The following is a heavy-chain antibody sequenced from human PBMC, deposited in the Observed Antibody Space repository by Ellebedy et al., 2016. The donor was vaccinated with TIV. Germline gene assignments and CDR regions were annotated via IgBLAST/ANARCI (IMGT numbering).Heavy chain of an antibody. CDR3: AGGNGDYGNFDI. CDR2: IKQDGSEK. V-gene: IGHV3-7*03. D-gene: IGHD4-17*01. CDR1: GFTFTAYW. J-gene: IGHJ4*02. Sequence: GESLKISXAASGFTFTAYWMTWVRQAPGKGLEWVANIKQDGSEKYYVDSVKGRFSISRDNAKNSLYLQMNSLRGEDTAVYYCAGGNGDYGNFDIWGQGTLVTVSS.